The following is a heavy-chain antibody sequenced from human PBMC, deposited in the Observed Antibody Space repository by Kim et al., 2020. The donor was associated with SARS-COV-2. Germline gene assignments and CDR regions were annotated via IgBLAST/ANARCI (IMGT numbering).Heavy chain of an antibody. CDR2: IYPGDSDT. J-gene: IGHJ4*02. CDR3: ARAPSATLTPYYFDF. Sequence: GESLKISCTASGYSFTNYWIGWVRQMPGKGLEWMGIIYPGDSDTKYSPSFQGQVTISADESLSTGYLQWRSLKASDTATYYCARAPSATLTPYYFDFWGQGTLVTVSS. V-gene: IGHV5-51*01. D-gene: IGHD1-26*01. CDR1: GYSFTNYW.